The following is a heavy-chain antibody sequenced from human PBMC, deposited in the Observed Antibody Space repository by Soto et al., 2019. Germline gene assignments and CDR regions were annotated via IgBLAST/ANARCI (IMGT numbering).Heavy chain of an antibody. J-gene: IGHJ4*02. V-gene: IGHV3-23*01. CDR2: ISGSGGST. Sequence: GGSLRLSCAASGFTFRSYAMSWVRQAPGKGLEWVSAISGSGGSTYYADSVKGRFTISRDNSKNTLYLQMNSLRAEDTAVYYCVKVSTANRSSGWYIDCWGQGTLVTVSS. CDR1: GFTFRSYA. D-gene: IGHD6-19*01. CDR3: VKVSTANRSSGWYIDC.